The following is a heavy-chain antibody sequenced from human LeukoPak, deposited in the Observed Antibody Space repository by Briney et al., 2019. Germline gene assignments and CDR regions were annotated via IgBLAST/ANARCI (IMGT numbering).Heavy chain of an antibody. CDR2: IRYDGSNK. V-gene: IGHV3-30*02. CDR3: AKDRYKLELFDY. CDR1: GFTFSSYG. D-gene: IGHD1-7*01. Sequence: PGGSLRLSCAASGFTFSSYGMHWVRQAPGKGLEWVAFIRYDGSNKYYADSVKCRFTISRDNSKNTLYLQMNSLRAEDTAVYYCAKDRYKLELFDYWGQGTLVTVSS. J-gene: IGHJ4*02.